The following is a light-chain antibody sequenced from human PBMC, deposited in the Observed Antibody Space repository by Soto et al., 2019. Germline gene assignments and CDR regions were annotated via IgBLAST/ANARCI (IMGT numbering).Light chain of an antibody. J-gene: IGKJ4*02. CDR1: QDISNY. CDR2: DAS. CDR3: QQYDNLPLT. Sequence: DIQMTQSPSSLSASVGDRVTITCPASQDISNYLNWYQQKPGKAPKLLIYDASNLETGVPSRFSGSGSGTDFTFTISSLQPEDIATYYCQQYDNLPLTFGRGTKVDIK. V-gene: IGKV1-33*01.